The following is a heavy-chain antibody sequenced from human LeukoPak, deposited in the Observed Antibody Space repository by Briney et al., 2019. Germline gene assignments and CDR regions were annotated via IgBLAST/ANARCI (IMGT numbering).Heavy chain of an antibody. V-gene: IGHV3-23*01. CDR2: ISHSGIST. CDR3: AKQVAVAGIDY. D-gene: IGHD6-19*01. CDR1: GFTFSDFD. Sequence: GGSLRLSCAASGFTFSDFDMNWVRQAPEKGPEWVSHISHSGISTYYADSVKGRFTVSRDNSKNTLYLQMNSLRAEDTALYYCAKQVAVAGIDYWGQGTLVTVSS. J-gene: IGHJ4*02.